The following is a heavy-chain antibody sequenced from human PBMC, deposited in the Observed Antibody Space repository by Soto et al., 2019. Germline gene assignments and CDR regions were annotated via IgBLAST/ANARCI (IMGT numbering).Heavy chain of an antibody. CDR1: GGSISSRY. J-gene: IGHJ4*02. Sequence: ASETLSLTCTVSGGSISSRYWSWIRQPAGKGLEWIGRIYIGGSTNYNPSLESRVTMSVDTSRNQFSLKLSSVTAADTAVYYCASALLDYGDYYFDYWGPGTLVTVSS. D-gene: IGHD4-17*01. CDR2: IYIGGST. CDR3: ASALLDYGDYYFDY. V-gene: IGHV4-4*07.